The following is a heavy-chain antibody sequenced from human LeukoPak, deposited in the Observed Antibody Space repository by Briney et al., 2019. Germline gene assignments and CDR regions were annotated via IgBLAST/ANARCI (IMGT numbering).Heavy chain of an antibody. J-gene: IGHJ4*02. CDR1: GFTFSKNG. CDR3: TKGDGGYYPIDN. V-gene: IGHV3-23*01. D-gene: IGHD1-26*01. CDR2: VNDNGANT. Sequence: GGSLRLSCAASGFTFSKNGMSWVRQAPGKGREWVSTVNDNGANTHYADSVKGRFTISRDNSRNTLLLEMNSLRADDTALYYCTKGDGGYYPIDNWGQGTLVIVSS.